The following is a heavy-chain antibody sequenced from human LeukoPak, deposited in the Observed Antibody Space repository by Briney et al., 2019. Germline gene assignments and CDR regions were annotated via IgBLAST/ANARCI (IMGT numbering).Heavy chain of an antibody. D-gene: IGHD6-19*01. CDR1: GDSISNNNW. J-gene: IGHJ4*02. CDR2: VYHSGDA. Sequence: SSETLSLTCIVSGDSISNNNWWSWVRQSPGKGLEWIGEVYHSGDANYNPSLKSRVTISVDTSKNQFPLKLSSVTAADTAVYYCASPPYSSGWYGYWGQGTLVTVSS. V-gene: IGHV4/OR15-8*01. CDR3: ASPPYSSGWYGY.